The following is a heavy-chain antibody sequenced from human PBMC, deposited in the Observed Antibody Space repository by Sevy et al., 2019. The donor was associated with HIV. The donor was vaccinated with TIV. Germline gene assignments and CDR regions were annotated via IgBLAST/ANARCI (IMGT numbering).Heavy chain of an antibody. J-gene: IGHJ6*02. Sequence: QAGGSLRLSCTVSGFIFGDYDMHWVRQAPGKGLEWVSLILDRGDQTFYGESVKGRSTISRDNAKNSLYLQMSRLRHEDTAVYYGVAEPPSGGHGNYHYGLDLWGQGTTVTVSS. V-gene: IGHV3-30*03. D-gene: IGHD3-16*01. CDR1: GFIFGDYD. CDR2: ILDRGDQT. CDR3: VAEPPSGGHGNYHYGLDL.